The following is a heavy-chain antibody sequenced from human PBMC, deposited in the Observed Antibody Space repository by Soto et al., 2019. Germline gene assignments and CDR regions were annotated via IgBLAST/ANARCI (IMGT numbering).Heavy chain of an antibody. CDR2: IHSDGSST. CDR3: ARGDRGAFDI. V-gene: IGHV3-74*01. D-gene: IGHD1-26*01. Sequence: EVQLVESGGGLVQPGESLRLSCVASGFTFSYYWMHWVRQGPGKGLVWVSRIHSDGSSTTYADSVKGRFTISRDNDKNTLYLQMNSLRAEDTAVYYCARGDRGAFDIWGQGTGVTVSS. J-gene: IGHJ3*02. CDR1: GFTFSYYW.